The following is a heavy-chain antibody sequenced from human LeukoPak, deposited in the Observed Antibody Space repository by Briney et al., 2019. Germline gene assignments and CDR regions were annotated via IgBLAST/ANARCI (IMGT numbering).Heavy chain of an antibody. D-gene: IGHD6-19*01. CDR1: GYSISSGYY. J-gene: IGHJ4*02. Sequence: SETLSLTCTVSGYSISSGYYWGWIRQPPGKGLEWIGSGSTNYNPSLKSRVTISVDTSKSQFSLKLSSVTAADTAVYYCARDISGQYSSGWIDYWGQGTLVTVSS. V-gene: IGHV4-38-2*02. CDR2: SGST. CDR3: ARDISGQYSSGWIDY.